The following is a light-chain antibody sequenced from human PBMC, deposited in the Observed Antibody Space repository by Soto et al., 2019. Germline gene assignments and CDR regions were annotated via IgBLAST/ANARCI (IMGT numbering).Light chain of an antibody. CDR2: EVS. Sequence: QSALTQPASVSGSPGQSITISCTGTSSDVGGYNYVSWYQQHPGKAPKLMTYEVSNRPSGISNRFSGSKSGNTASLTISGLQAEDEADYYCSSYTSSSTLVFGGGTKLTVL. V-gene: IGLV2-14*01. CDR1: SSDVGGYNY. J-gene: IGLJ3*02. CDR3: SSYTSSSTLV.